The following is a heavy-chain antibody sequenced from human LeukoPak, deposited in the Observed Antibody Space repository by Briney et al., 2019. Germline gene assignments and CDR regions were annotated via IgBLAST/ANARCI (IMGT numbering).Heavy chain of an antibody. CDR3: ARDGSGSYYNDYLFDY. D-gene: IGHD3-10*01. CDR2: INPNIGVT. Sequence: ASVKVSCKASGYTFTGYYMHSGRQAPGQGLEWMGWINPNIGVTNYAQKFQGRVTMTRYTSNSTAYMELSRLRSNDTAVYYCARDGSGSYYNDYLFDYWGQGTLVTVSS. CDR1: GYTFTGYY. V-gene: IGHV1-2*02. J-gene: IGHJ4*02.